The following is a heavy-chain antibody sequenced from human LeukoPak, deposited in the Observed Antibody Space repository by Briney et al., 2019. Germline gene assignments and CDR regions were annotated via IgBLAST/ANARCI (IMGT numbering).Heavy chain of an antibody. CDR2: IYYGGST. D-gene: IGHD3-3*01. Sequence: KASETLFLTCTVSGGSISSYYWSWIRQPPGKGLEWIGYIYYGGSTNYNPSLKSRVTISVDTSKNQFSLKLSSVTAADTAVYYCAGTYYDFWSGYSGFDYWGQGTLVTVSS. V-gene: IGHV4-59*08. CDR1: GGSISSYY. J-gene: IGHJ4*02. CDR3: AGTYYDFWSGYSGFDY.